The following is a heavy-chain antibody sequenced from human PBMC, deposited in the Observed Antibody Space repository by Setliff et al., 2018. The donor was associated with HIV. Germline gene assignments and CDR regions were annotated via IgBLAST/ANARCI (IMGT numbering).Heavy chain of an antibody. Sequence: GSLRLSCAASGFSFSSYAMNWVRQAPGKGLEWVSFIYAAGTTTYYTDSVKGRFTISRDNSKSTLYLQMNSLRAEDTAVYYCAKGSGVLPDPWGQGTLVTVSS. CDR1: GFSFSSYA. J-gene: IGHJ5*02. V-gene: IGHV3-23*03. CDR3: AKGSGVLPDP. D-gene: IGHD2-8*01. CDR2: IYAAGTTT.